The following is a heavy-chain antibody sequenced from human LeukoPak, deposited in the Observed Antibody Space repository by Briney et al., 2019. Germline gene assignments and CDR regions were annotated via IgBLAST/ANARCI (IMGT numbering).Heavy chain of an antibody. J-gene: IGHJ4*02. V-gene: IGHV1-18*01. CDR1: GYTFTSYG. CDR2: ISAYNGNT. CDR3: AKERFGADLLDY. Sequence: ASVKVSCKASGYTFTSYGISWVRQAPGQGLEWMGWISAYNGNTNYAQKLQGRVTMTTDTSTSTAYMELRSLRAEDTAVYYCAKERFGADLLDYWGQGTLVTVSS. D-gene: IGHD3-10*01.